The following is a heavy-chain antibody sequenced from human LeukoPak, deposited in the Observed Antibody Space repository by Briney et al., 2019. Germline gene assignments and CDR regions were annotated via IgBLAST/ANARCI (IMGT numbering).Heavy chain of an antibody. CDR2: INGDGSTT. CDR1: GFTFSTYW. CDR3: TRRVDATRWYDP. Sequence: GGSLRLSCAASGFTFSTYWMHWVRQAPGEGLVWVSRINGDGSTTNYADSVKGRFTISRDNAKNTLYLQMNSLRAEDTAVYYCTRRVDATRWYDPWGQGTLVTVSS. D-gene: IGHD2-15*01. J-gene: IGHJ5*02. V-gene: IGHV3-74*01.